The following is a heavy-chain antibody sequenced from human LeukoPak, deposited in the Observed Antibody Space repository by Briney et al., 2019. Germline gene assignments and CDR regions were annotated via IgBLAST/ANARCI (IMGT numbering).Heavy chain of an antibody. CDR1: GFTFSSYA. J-gene: IGHJ4*02. CDR3: AKLGSYYYDASGCPRN. D-gene: IGHD3-22*01. Sequence: GGSLRLSCAASGFTFSSYAMSWVRQAPGKGLERVSTIIGSGNSAYYADSVKGRFAISRDNSKNTLFLQMNSLRTEDTAVYYCAKLGSYYYDASGCPRNWGQGTLVTVSS. CDR2: IIGSGNSA. V-gene: IGHV3-23*01.